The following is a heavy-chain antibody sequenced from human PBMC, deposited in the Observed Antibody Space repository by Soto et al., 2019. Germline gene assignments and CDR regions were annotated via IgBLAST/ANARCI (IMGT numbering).Heavy chain of an antibody. D-gene: IGHD2-15*01. CDR2: ISYDGSNK. V-gene: IGHV3-30*18. CDR1: GFTFSSYG. Sequence: SLRLSCAASGFTFSSYGMHWVRQAPGKGLEWVAVISYDGSNKYYADSVKGRFTISRDNSKNTLYLQMNSLRAEDTAVYYCAKDSTPLVAATPKLDYYYGMDVWGQGTTVTVSS. CDR3: AKDSTPLVAATPKLDYYYGMDV. J-gene: IGHJ6*02.